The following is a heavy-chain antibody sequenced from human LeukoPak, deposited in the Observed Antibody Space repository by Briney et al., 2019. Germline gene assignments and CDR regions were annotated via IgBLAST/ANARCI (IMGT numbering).Heavy chain of an antibody. D-gene: IGHD3-3*01. Sequence: SQTLSLTCAISGDSVSSNGASWNWIRQSPSRGLEWLGRTYYRSQQWHSNYAPSVKGRITLNPDTSKNQFSLQLNSVTPEDTAVYYCGRETDFGVVTNWGQGTLVTVSS. CDR2: TYYRSQQWHS. CDR1: GDSVSSNGAS. J-gene: IGHJ4*02. CDR3: GRETDFGVVTN. V-gene: IGHV6-1*01.